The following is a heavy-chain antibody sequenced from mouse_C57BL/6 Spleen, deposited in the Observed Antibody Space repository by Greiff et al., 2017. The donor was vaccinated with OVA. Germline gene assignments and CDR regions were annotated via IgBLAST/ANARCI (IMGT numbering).Heavy chain of an antibody. Sequence: EVQLVESGPGLVKPSQSLSLTCSVTGYSITSGYYWNWIRQFPGNKLEWMGYISYDGSNNYNPSLKNRISITRDTSKNQFFLKLNSVTTEDTATYYCARAGDGWYFDVWGTGTTVTVSS. J-gene: IGHJ1*03. CDR1: GYSITSGYY. CDR3: ARAGDGWYFDV. D-gene: IGHD3-3*01. CDR2: ISYDGSN. V-gene: IGHV3-6*01.